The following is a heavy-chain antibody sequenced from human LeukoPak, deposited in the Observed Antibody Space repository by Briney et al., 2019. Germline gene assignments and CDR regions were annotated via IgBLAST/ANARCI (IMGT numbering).Heavy chain of an antibody. V-gene: IGHV4-4*07. CDR1: GGSISSYY. D-gene: IGHD2-2*02. CDR2: IYTSGST. CDR3: AGVPAAIHDCYYYMDV. J-gene: IGHJ6*03. Sequence: SETLSLTCTVSGGSISSYYWSWIRQPAGKGLEWIGRIYTSGSTNYNPSLKSRVTMSVDTSKNQFSLKLSSVTAADTAVYYCAGVPAAIHDCYYYMDVWGKGTTVTVSS.